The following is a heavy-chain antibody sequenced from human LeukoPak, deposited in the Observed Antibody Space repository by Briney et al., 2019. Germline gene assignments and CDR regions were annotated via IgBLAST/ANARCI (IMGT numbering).Heavy chain of an antibody. V-gene: IGHV3-53*01. CDR1: GFSVSSNY. J-gene: IGHJ4*02. CDR2: IYSGGST. Sequence: GGSLRLSCAAPGFSVSSNYMSWVRQAPGAGLEWVSVIYSGGSTYYADSVKGRFTISRDNSKNTLYLQMNSRRAEDTAVYYCARRGGYNLYGGQGTLVTVSS. D-gene: IGHD5-24*01. CDR3: ARRGGYNLY.